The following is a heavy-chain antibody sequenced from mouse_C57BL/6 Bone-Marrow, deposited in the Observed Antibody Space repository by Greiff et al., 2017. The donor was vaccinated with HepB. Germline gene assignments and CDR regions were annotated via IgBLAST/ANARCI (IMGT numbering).Heavy chain of an antibody. CDR3: ARDPLRRVGFAY. J-gene: IGHJ3*01. V-gene: IGHV1-50*01. D-gene: IGHD2-12*01. Sequence: QVQLQQPGAELVKPGASVKLSCKASGYTFTSYWMQWVKQRPGQGLEWIGEIDPSDSYTNYNQKFKGKATLTVDTSSSTAYMQLSSLTSEDSAVYYCARDPLRRVGFAYWGQGTLVTVSA. CDR2: IDPSDSYT. CDR1: GYTFTSYW.